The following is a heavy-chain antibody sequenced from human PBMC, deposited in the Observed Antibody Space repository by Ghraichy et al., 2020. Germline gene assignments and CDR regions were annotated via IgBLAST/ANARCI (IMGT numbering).Heavy chain of an antibody. V-gene: IGHV3-74*01. Sequence: GGSLRLSCAASGFTFSSYWMHWVRQAPGKGLVWVSRINSDGSSTSYADSVKGRFTISRDNAKNTLYLQMNSLRAEDTAVYYCARGPEEWLSVPWYFDLWGRGTLVTVSS. CDR3: ARGPEEWLSVPWYFDL. J-gene: IGHJ2*01. CDR2: INSDGSST. CDR1: GFTFSSYW. D-gene: IGHD3-3*01.